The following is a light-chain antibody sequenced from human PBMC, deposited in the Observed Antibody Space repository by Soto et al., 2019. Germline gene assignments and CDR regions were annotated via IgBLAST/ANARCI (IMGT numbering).Light chain of an antibody. Sequence: QSVLAQPASVSGSPGQSITISCTGTSSDVGAYNYVSWYQHHPGKVPKLLIYEVTNRPSGVSDRFSGSKSGNTASLTVSGLQAVDEADYYCSSYSDTNICVFGTGTKVTVL. J-gene: IGLJ1*01. V-gene: IGLV2-14*01. CDR3: SSYSDTNICV. CDR2: EVT. CDR1: SSDVGAYNY.